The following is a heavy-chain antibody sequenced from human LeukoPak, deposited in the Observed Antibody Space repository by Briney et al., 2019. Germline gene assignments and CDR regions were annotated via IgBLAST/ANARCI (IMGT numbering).Heavy chain of an antibody. V-gene: IGHV3-23*01. J-gene: IGHJ4*02. D-gene: IGHD3-10*01. Sequence: PGGSLRLSCAVSGFTFSNYAMTWIRQAPEKGLEWVSAISASGGSTYYADSVKGRFTISRDNSKNTLYLQMNSLRAEDTAVYYCAKDRSGSGSYYPDYWGQGTLVTVSS. CDR3: AKDRSGSGSYYPDY. CDR2: ISASGGST. CDR1: GFTFSNYA.